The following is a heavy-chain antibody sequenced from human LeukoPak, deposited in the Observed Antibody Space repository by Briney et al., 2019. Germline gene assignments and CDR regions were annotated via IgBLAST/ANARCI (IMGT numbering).Heavy chain of an antibody. J-gene: IGHJ6*02. CDR1: RFTFSSYW. V-gene: IGHV3-7*03. CDR2: INHNGNVN. D-gene: IGHD3-16*01. Sequence: GGSLRLSCAASRFTFSSYWMSWVRQAPGKGLEWVASINHNGNVNYYVDSVKGRFTISRDNAKNSLYLQMSNLRAEDTAVYFCARGGGLDVWGQGATVTVSS. CDR3: ARGGGLDV.